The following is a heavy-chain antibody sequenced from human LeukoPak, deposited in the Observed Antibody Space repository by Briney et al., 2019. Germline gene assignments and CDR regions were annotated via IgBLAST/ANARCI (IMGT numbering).Heavy chain of an antibody. J-gene: IGHJ3*02. D-gene: IGHD6-19*01. CDR1: GGSISSSNW. CDR2: IHHSGST. CDR3: ARGGEQWLALGAFDS. Sequence: SGTLSLTCAVSGGSISSSNWWSWVRQPPGKGLEWSGEIHHSGSTIYNPSLKRRDNISVDKSKNHFSLKVSSVTAAHTAVYFCARGGEQWLALGAFDSWGQGRMVTVS. V-gene: IGHV4-4*02.